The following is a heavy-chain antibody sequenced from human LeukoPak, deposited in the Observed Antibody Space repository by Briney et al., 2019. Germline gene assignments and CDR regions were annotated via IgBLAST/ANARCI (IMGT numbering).Heavy chain of an antibody. D-gene: IGHD3-9*01. J-gene: IGHJ4*02. CDR1: GGSISSGGYY. CDR3: ARSYDILTGYLFDY. Sequence: SQTLSLTCTVSGGSISSGGYYWSWIRQHPGKGLEWIGYIYYSGSTYYNPSLKSRVTISVDTSKNQFSLKLSSVTAADTAVYYCARSYDILTGYLFDYWGQGTLVTVSS. CDR2: IYYSGST. V-gene: IGHV4-31*03.